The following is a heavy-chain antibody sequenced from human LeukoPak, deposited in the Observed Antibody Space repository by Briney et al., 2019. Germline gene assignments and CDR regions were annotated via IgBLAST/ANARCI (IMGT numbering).Heavy chain of an antibody. V-gene: IGHV1-46*01. Sequence: GASVKVSCKASGYTFTSYYMHWVRQAPGQGLEWMGIINPSGGSTSYAQKFQGRVTMTRDTSTSTVYMELSSLRSEDTAVYCCAGAYSNRIFDYWGQGTLVTVSS. CDR1: GYTFTSYY. D-gene: IGHD4-11*01. CDR3: AGAYSNRIFDY. CDR2: INPSGGST. J-gene: IGHJ4*02.